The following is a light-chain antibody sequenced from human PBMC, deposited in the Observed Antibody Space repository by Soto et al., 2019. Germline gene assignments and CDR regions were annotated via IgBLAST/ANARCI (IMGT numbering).Light chain of an antibody. Sequence: QSVLTQPPSASGTPGQRVTISCSGSSSNIGSTSVSWFQQLPGTAPKLLIHRNDQRPSGVPDRFSGSKSGTSASLAISGLRSEDEADYYCAAWDDSLSGWVFGGGTKLTVL. J-gene: IGLJ3*02. V-gene: IGLV1-47*01. CDR1: SSNIGSTS. CDR2: RND. CDR3: AAWDDSLSGWV.